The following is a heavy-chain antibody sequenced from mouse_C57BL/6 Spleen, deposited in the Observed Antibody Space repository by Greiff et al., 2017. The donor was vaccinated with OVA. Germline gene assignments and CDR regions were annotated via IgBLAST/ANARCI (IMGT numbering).Heavy chain of an antibody. CDR2: IDPETGGT. V-gene: IGHV1-15*01. J-gene: IGHJ3*01. CDR1: GYTFPDYE. CDR3: KRGRPRGWFAY. Sequence: QVQLQQSGAELVRPGASVTLSCKASGYTFPDYEMHWVKQTPVHGLEWIGAIDPETGGTAYNQKFKGKAILTADKSSSTAYMELRSLTSEDSAVYYCKRGRPRGWFAYWGQGTLVTVSA.